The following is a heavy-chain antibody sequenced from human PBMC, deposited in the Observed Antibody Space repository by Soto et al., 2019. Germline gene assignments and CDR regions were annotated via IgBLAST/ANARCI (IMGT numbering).Heavy chain of an antibody. J-gene: IGHJ4*02. D-gene: IGHD3-10*01. V-gene: IGHV4-59*01. CDR3: ARSYYGSGSYYSG. CDR1: GGSISSYY. Sequence: SETLSLTCTVSGGSISSYYWSWIRQPPGKGLEWIGYIYYSGSTNYNPSLKSRVTISVDTSKNQFSLKLSSVTAADTAVYYCARSYYGSGSYYSGWGQGTLATVSS. CDR2: IYYSGST.